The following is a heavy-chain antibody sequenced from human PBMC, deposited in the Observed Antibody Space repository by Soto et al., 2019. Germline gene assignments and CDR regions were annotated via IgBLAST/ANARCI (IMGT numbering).Heavy chain of an antibody. J-gene: IGHJ5*02. CDR1: GYSFISYD. D-gene: IGHD6-6*01. CDR3: ARGREYSRTFDP. V-gene: IGHV1-8*01. Sequence: QVQLVQSGAEVKKPGASVKVSCKASGYSFISYDINWVRQATGQGLEWMGWMNPNSGNTGYAQKFQGRVTMTGNTSMSTAYMELSSLRSEDTAVYHGARGREYSRTFDPGGEGTLVTVSS. CDR2: MNPNSGNT.